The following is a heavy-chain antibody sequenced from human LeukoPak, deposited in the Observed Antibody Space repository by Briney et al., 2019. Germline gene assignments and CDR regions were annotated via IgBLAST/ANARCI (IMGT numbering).Heavy chain of an antibody. CDR1: RFTFGDYY. D-gene: IGHD2-2*01. CDR2: ISSSGSTI. CDR3: ARGTNAWHQPLAY. V-gene: IGHV3-11*01. J-gene: IGHJ4*02. Sequence: GGSLRLSCAASRFTFGDYYMTWIRQAPGKGLECLSYISSSGSTIYYANSVKGRFTISRDNAKNSLYLQMNSLRAEDTAIYYCARGTNAWHQPLAYWGQGTLVTVSS.